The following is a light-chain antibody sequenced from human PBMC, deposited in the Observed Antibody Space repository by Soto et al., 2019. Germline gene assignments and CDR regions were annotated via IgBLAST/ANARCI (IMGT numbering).Light chain of an antibody. V-gene: IGKV3-20*01. J-gene: IGKJ5*01. CDR1: QSVGSSY. Sequence: EIVLTQSPGTLSLSPGETATLSCRASQSVGSSYLAWYQQKPGQAPRLPIYAASSRATGVPERVSGSGSGTYFTLTISRLEPEDFAVYYCQQYGISPPNTFGQGTRLEIK. CDR2: AAS. CDR3: QQYGISPPNT.